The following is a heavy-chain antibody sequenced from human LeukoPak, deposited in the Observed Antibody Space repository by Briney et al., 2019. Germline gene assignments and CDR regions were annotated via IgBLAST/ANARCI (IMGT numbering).Heavy chain of an antibody. J-gene: IGHJ4*02. V-gene: IGHV3-23*01. CDR3: AKETSSSFDY. CDR2: ISNSGVT. D-gene: IGHD6-6*01. CDR1: GFTFSSYA. Sequence: GGSLRLSCAASGFTFSSYAMNWVRQAPGKGLEWVSGISNSGVTYYADSVKGRFTISRDNSKNTLYLQMNSLRAEDTAVYYRAKETSSSFDYWGQGTLVTVSS.